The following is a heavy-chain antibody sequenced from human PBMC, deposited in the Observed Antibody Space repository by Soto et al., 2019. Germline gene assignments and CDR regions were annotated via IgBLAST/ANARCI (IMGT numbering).Heavy chain of an antibody. CDR2: INHSGST. D-gene: IGHD3-10*01. CDR3: ARGRGFGDADYYYYMDV. V-gene: IGHV4-34*01. J-gene: IGHJ6*03. Sequence: SETLSLTCAVYGGSFSGYYWSWIRQPPGKGLEWIGEINHSGSTNYNPSLKSRVTISVDTSKNQFSLKLSSVTAADTAVYYCARGRGFGDADYYYYMDVWGKGTTVTVSS. CDR1: GGSFSGYY.